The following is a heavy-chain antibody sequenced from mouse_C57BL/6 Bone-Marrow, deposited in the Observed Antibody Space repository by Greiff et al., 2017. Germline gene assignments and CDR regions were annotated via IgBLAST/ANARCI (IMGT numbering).Heavy chain of an antibody. CDR3: TRRDYGSRYAMDY. V-gene: IGHV1-5*01. D-gene: IGHD1-1*01. Sequence: EVQLQQSGTVLARPGASVKMSCKTSGYTFTSYWMHWVKQRPGQGLEWIGAIYPGNSDTSYNQKFKGKAKLTAVISASTAYMELSSLTNEDSAVYYCTRRDYGSRYAMDYWGQGTSVTVSS. CDR2: IYPGNSDT. J-gene: IGHJ4*01. CDR1: GYTFTSYW.